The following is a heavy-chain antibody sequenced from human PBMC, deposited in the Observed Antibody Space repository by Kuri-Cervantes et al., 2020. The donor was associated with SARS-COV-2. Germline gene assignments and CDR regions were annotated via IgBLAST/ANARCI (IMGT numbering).Heavy chain of an antibody. V-gene: IGHV3-21*05. D-gene: IGHD3-10*01. Sequence: GESLKISCAASGFTLSSYGMQWVRQAPGKGLEWVSYISSSSSYTNYADSVKGRFTISRDNAKNSLYLQMNSLRAEDTAVYYCARDLNGGSDYWGQGTLVTVSS. CDR3: ARDLNGGSDY. J-gene: IGHJ4*02. CDR1: GFTLSSYG. CDR2: ISSSSSYT.